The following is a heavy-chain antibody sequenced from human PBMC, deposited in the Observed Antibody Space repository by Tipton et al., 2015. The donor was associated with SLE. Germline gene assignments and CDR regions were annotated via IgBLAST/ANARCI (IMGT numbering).Heavy chain of an antibody. Sequence: PSLTSRVTISVDTSKNQFSLKLSSVTAADTAVYYCARDTLQEVYYGMDVWGQGTTVTVSS. J-gene: IGHJ6*02. V-gene: IGHV4-59*01. CDR3: ARDTLQEVYYGMDV.